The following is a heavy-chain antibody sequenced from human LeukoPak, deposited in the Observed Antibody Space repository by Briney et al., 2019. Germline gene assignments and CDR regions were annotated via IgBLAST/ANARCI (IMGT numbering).Heavy chain of an antibody. CDR3: AVCRGSYRFDY. V-gene: IGHV3-66*02. D-gene: IGHD1-26*01. CDR2: IHSGGST. CDR1: GFTVSSNY. J-gene: IGHJ4*02. Sequence: EGSLRLSCAASGFTVSSNYMSWVRQAPGKGLEWVSVIHSGGSTYYADSVKGRFTISRDNSKNTLYLQMNSLRAEDTAVYYCAVCRGSYRFDYWGQGTLVTVSS.